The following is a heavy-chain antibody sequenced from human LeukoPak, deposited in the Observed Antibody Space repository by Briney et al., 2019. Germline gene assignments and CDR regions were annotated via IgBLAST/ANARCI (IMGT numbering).Heavy chain of an antibody. D-gene: IGHD3-3*01. V-gene: IGHV4-34*01. CDR1: GGSFSGYY. J-gene: IGHJ4*02. CDR2: INHSGST. CDR3: ARGRFAGLDY. Sequence: SETLSLTCAVYGGSFSGYYWSWIRQPPGKGLEWIGEINHSGSTNYNPSLKSRVTISVDTSKNQFSLKLSSVTAADTAVYYCARGRFAGLDYWGQGTLVTVSP.